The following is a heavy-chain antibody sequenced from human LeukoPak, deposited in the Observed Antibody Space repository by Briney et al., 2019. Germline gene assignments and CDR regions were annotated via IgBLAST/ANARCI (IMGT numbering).Heavy chain of an antibody. D-gene: IGHD3-3*01. V-gene: IGHV3-30-3*01. CDR3: ARGNHDALPRYYTEFDY. Sequence: GGSLRLSCAASGFTFSNYAMHWVRQAPGKGLERVAVISYDGSNKYYADSVKGRFTVSGDNSKNTLYLQMNSLRAEDTAVYYCARGNHDALPRYYTEFDYWGQGTLVTVSS. J-gene: IGHJ4*02. CDR1: GFTFSNYA. CDR2: ISYDGSNK.